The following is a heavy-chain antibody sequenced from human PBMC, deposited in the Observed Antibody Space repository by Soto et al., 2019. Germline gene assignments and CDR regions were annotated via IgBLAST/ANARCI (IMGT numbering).Heavy chain of an antibody. CDR3: ARWPGVVVPAAIHPFYYYGMDV. CDR2: TYYRSKWYN. V-gene: IGHV6-1*01. CDR1: GASVSGNSAA. J-gene: IGHJ6*02. Sequence: SPTLALACAISGASVSGNSAAWNWIRQSPSRGLEWLGRTYYRSKWYNDYAVSLKSRITISPDTSKNQFSLQLNSVTPEDAAVYYCARWPGVVVPAAIHPFYYYGMDVWGQVTTVTVSS. D-gene: IGHD2-2*02.